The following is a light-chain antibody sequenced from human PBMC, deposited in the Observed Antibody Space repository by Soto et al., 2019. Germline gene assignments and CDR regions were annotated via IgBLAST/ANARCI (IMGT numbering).Light chain of an antibody. CDR2: ANT. V-gene: IGLV1-40*01. CDR1: SSNIGADYD. J-gene: IGLJ3*02. CDR3: QSFDSSLSGSV. Sequence: PVLTQPPSMSGAPGQRVTISCTGSSSNIGADYDVHWYQHLPGRAPKLLVYANTNRPSGVPDRFSGSKSGTSASLAITGLQAEDEADYYCQSFDSSLSGSVFGGGTKLTVL.